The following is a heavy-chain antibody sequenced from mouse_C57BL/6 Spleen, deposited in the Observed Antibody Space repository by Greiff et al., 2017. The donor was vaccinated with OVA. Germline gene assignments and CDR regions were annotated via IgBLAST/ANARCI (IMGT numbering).Heavy chain of an antibody. V-gene: IGHV5-4*01. J-gene: IGHJ2*01. CDR1: GFTFSSYA. D-gene: IGHD2-1*01. CDR2: ISDGGSYT. CDR3: ARERVGDYGNVFDY. Sequence: DVKLVESGGGLVKPGGSLKLSCAASGFTFSSYAMSWVRQTPEKRLEWVATISDGGSYTYYPDNVKGRFTISRDNAKNNLYLQMSHLKSEDTAMYYCARERVGDYGNVFDYWGQGTTLTVSS.